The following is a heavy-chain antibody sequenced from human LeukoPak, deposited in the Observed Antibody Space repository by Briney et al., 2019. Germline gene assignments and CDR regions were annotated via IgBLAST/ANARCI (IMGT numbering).Heavy chain of an antibody. D-gene: IGHD3-9*01. CDR2: IYHSGST. V-gene: IGHV4-30-2*01. Sequence: SETLSLTCTVSGGSISSGGYYWSWIRQPPGKGLEWIGYIYHSGSTYYNPSLKSRVTISVDRSKNQFSLKLRSVTAADTAVYYCASPSGLVYDILTFLHWGQGTLVTVSS. CDR1: GGSISSGGYY. CDR3: ASPSGLVYDILTFLH. J-gene: IGHJ1*01.